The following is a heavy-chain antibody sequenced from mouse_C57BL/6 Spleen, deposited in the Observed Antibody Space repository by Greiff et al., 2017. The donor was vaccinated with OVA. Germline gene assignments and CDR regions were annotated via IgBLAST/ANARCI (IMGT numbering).Heavy chain of an antibody. V-gene: IGHV10-1*01. CDR1: GFSFNTYA. D-gene: IGHD2-4*01. CDR3: VRHGDYSRYFDV. CDR2: IRSKSNNYAT. J-gene: IGHJ1*03. Sequence: GGGLVQPKGSLKLSCAASGFSFNTYAMNWVRQAPGKGLEWVARIRSKSNNYATYYADSVKDRFTISRDDSESMLSLQMNNLKTEDTAMYYGVRHGDYSRYFDVWGTGTTVTVSS.